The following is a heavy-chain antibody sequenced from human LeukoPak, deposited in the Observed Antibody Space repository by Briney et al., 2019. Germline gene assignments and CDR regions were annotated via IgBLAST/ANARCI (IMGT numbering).Heavy chain of an antibody. Sequence: TGGSLRLSCAASGFTVSSNYMSWVRQAPGKGLEWVSVIYSGGSTYYADSVKGRFTISRDNSKNTLYLQMNSLRAEDTAVYYCARTSAEDIEVVPVAWVSFYMDVWGKGTTVTISS. J-gene: IGHJ6*03. V-gene: IGHV3-66*01. CDR1: GFTVSSNY. D-gene: IGHD2-2*01. CDR3: ARTSAEDIEVVPVAWVSFYMDV. CDR2: IYSGGST.